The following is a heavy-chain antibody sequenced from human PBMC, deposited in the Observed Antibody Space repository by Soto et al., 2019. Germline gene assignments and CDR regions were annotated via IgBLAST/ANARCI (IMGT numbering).Heavy chain of an antibody. V-gene: IGHV3-53*01. Sequence: PGGSLRLSCAASGFAVSSNYMSWVRQAPGKGLGWVSVIYSDGTTYYADSVKGRFTISRDNSKNTQYLQMNSLTVEDTAVYYCASTGYGGKYQHYYGMDVWGQGTTVTVSS. CDR2: IYSDGTT. D-gene: IGHD2-2*01. J-gene: IGHJ6*02. CDR3: ASTGYGGKYQHYYGMDV. CDR1: GFAVSSNY.